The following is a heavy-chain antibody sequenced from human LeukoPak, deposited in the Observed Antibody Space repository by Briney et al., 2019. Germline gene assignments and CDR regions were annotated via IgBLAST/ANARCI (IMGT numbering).Heavy chain of an antibody. J-gene: IGHJ4*02. Sequence: GGSLRLSCAASGFTFSSYAMSWVRQAPGKGLEWVSAISGSGGSTYYADSVKGRFTISRGNSKNTLYLQMNSLRAEDTAVYYCARPDYDFWSAHGGFDYWGQGTLVTVSS. D-gene: IGHD3-3*01. V-gene: IGHV3-23*01. CDR1: GFTFSSYA. CDR2: ISGSGGST. CDR3: ARPDYDFWSAHGGFDY.